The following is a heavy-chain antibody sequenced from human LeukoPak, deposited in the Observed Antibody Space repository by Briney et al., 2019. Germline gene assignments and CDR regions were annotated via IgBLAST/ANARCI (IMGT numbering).Heavy chain of an antibody. J-gene: IGHJ4*02. Sequence: GGSLRLSCAASGFTFSSYAMSWVRQAPGKGLEWVSAISGSGGSTYYADSVKGRFTISRDNSKNTLYLRMNSPRAEDTAVYYCAKGWWTTKYYFDYWGQGTLVTVSS. V-gene: IGHV3-23*01. CDR1: GFTFSSYA. CDR2: ISGSGGST. CDR3: AKGWWTTKYYFDY. D-gene: IGHD2-15*01.